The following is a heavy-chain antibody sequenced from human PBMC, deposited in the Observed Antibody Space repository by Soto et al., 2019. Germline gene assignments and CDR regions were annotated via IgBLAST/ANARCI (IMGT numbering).Heavy chain of an antibody. CDR3: ARDLIVRGVPNWFDP. V-gene: IGHV4-31*03. J-gene: IGHJ5*02. Sequence: SETLSLTCTVSGGSISSGGYYWSWIRQHPGKGLEWIGYIYYSGSTYYNPSLKSRVTISVDTSKNQFSLKLSSVTAADTAVYYCARDLIVRGVPNWFDPWGQGTLVTVSS. CDR2: IYYSGST. D-gene: IGHD3-10*01. CDR1: GGSISSGGYY.